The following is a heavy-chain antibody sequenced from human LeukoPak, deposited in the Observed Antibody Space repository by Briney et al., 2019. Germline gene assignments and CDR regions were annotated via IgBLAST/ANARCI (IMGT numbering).Heavy chain of an antibody. J-gene: IGHJ4*02. CDR1: GFTFSSYA. CDR2: ISYDGSNK. V-gene: IGHV3-30*04. Sequence: PGRSLRLSCAASGFTFSSYAMHWVRQAPGKGLEWVAVISYDGSNKYYADSVKGRFTISRDNSKNTLYLQMNSLRAEDTAVYYCARETDSPAPEYYDILTGSLDYWGQGTLVPVSS. CDR3: ARETDSPAPEYYDILTGSLDY. D-gene: IGHD3-9*01.